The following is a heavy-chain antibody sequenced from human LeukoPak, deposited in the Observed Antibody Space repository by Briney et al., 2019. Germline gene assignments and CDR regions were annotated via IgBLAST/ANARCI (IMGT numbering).Heavy chain of an antibody. D-gene: IGHD5-24*01. V-gene: IGHV1-69*04. Sequence: ASVKVSCKASGGTFSSYTISWVRQATGQGLEWMGRIIPILGIANYAQKFQGRVTITADKSTSTAYMELSSLRSEDTAVYYCAREGLGERDGYLHQSYYFDYWGQGTLVTVSS. J-gene: IGHJ4*02. CDR3: AREGLGERDGYLHQSYYFDY. CDR2: IIPILGIA. CDR1: GGTFSSYT.